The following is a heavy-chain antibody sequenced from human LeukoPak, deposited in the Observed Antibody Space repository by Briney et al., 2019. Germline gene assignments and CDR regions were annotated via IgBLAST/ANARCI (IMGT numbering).Heavy chain of an antibody. CDR1: GFTFSNYG. Sequence: SGGSLRLSRAASGFTFSNYGMHWVRQVPGKGLEWVAAIWFDGIRKYYADSVKGRLTISRDNSKNTLYLQMNSLRAEDTAVYYCARDLEDSSPFGAFDMWGQGTMVTVSS. J-gene: IGHJ3*02. D-gene: IGHD3-22*01. CDR2: IWFDGIRK. CDR3: ARDLEDSSPFGAFDM. V-gene: IGHV3-33*01.